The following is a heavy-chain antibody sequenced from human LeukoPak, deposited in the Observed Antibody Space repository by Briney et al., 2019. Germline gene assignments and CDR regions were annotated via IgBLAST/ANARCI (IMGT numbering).Heavy chain of an antibody. CDR1: GGSISSHY. Sequence: SETLSLTCSVSGGSISSHYWSWIRQPPGKGLEWIGYIYYSGSTNYNPSLKSRVTISVDTSKNQFSLKLSSVTAADTAVYYCARGTTVVTADYYYYYYMDVWGKGTTVTVSS. CDR2: IYYSGST. CDR3: ARGTTVVTADYYYYYYMDV. V-gene: IGHV4-59*11. J-gene: IGHJ6*03. D-gene: IGHD4-23*01.